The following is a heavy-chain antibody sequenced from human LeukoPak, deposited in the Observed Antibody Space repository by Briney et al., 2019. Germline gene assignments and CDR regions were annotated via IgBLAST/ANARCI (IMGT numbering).Heavy chain of an antibody. D-gene: IGHD3-3*01. CDR2: IYTSGST. V-gene: IGHV4-4*07. CDR3: ARVTGITIFGVAYNPHDAFDI. CDR1: GGSISSYY. J-gene: IGHJ3*02. Sequence: SETLSLTCTVSGGSISSYYWSWIRQPAGKGLEWIGRIYTSGSTNYNPSLKSRVTMSVDTSKNQFSLKLSSVTAADTAVYYCARVTGITIFGVAYNPHDAFDIWGQGTMVTVSS.